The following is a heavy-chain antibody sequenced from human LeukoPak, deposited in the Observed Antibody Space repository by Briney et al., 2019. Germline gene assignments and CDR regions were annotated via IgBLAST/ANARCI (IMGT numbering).Heavy chain of an antibody. D-gene: IGHD6-13*01. J-gene: IGHJ4*02. CDR3: AKTRPLDSSSWSHGDY. Sequence: GGSLRLSCAASGFTFSSYAMSWVRQAPGRGLEWVSAISGSGGSTYHADSVKGRFTISRDSSRNTLSLQMSSLRAEDTAVYYCAKTRPLDSSSWSHGDYWGQGTLVTVSS. CDR2: ISGSGGST. V-gene: IGHV3-23*01. CDR1: GFTFSSYA.